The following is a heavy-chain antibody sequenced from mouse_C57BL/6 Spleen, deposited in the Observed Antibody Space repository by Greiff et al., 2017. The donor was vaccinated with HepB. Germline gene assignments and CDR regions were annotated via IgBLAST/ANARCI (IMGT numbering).Heavy chain of an antibody. D-gene: IGHD2-3*01. CDR3: ASSYDGYAWFAY. CDR1: GYTFTSYW. CDR2: IHPNSGST. J-gene: IGHJ3*01. V-gene: IGHV1-64*01. Sequence: QVQLQQPGAELVKPGASVKLSCQASGYTFTSYWMHWVKQRPGQGLEWIGMIHPNSGSTNYNEKFKSKATLTVDKSSSTAYMQLSSLTSEDSAVYYCASSYDGYAWFAYWGQGTLVTVSA.